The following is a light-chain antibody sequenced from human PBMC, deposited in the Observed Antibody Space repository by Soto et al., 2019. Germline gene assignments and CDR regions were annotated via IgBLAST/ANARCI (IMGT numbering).Light chain of an antibody. CDR1: RSISSS. CDR2: GAS. CDR3: QQYKYWPLA. V-gene: IGKV3-15*01. Sequence: ETVISQSPSTLSVSTGEGATLSCRASRSISSSLAFYQQKPGRAPRLLIYGASTRATDIPARFSGSGSGTEFTLTISSLQSEDFAIYYCQQYKYWPLAFGGGTKVDIK. J-gene: IGKJ4*01.